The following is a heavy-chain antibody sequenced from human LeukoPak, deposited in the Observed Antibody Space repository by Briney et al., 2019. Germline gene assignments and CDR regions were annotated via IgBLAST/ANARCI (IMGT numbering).Heavy chain of an antibody. J-gene: IGHJ6*02. Sequence: NPSETLSLICTVSGGSISGYYWSWIRQPPGKGLEWIGYIYYSGSTNHNPSLKSRVAISIDTSKNQFSLSLSSVTAADTAVYYCARDRIAFYYGMDVWGQGTTVTVSS. CDR3: ARDRIAFYYGMDV. D-gene: IGHD2-21*01. CDR2: IYYSGST. V-gene: IGHV4-59*12. CDR1: GGSISGYY.